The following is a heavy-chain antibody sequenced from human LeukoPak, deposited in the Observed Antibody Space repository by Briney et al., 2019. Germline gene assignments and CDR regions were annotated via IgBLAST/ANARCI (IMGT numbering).Heavy chain of an antibody. Sequence: ASVKVSCKASGYTFISYGISWVRQAPGQGLEWMGWISAYNGNTNYAQKLQGRVTMTTDTSTSTAHMELRSLRSDDTAVYYCARGPYCSGGTCYSQYFDYWGQGTLVTVSS. CDR1: GYTFISYG. D-gene: IGHD2-15*01. CDR2: ISAYNGNT. J-gene: IGHJ4*02. CDR3: ARGPYCSGGTCYSQYFDY. V-gene: IGHV1-18*01.